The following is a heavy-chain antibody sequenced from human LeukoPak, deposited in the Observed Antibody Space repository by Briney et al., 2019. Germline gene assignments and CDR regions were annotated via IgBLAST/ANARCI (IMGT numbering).Heavy chain of an antibody. D-gene: IGHD6-19*01. V-gene: IGHV3-23*01. J-gene: IGHJ6*02. CDR3: AKDGSIVWYLGVLYYYYGMDV. Sequence: GGSLRLSCADSGFTFSSYAMSWVRQAPGKGLEWVSAISGSGGSTYYADSVEGRFTISRDNSKNTLYLQMNSLRAEDTAVYYCAKDGSIVWYLGVLYYYYGMDVWGQGTTVTVSS. CDR1: GFTFSSYA. CDR2: ISGSGGST.